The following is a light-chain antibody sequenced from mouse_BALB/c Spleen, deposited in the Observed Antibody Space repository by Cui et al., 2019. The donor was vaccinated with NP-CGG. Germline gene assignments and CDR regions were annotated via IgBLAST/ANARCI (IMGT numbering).Light chain of an antibody. CDR2: GTN. J-gene: IGLJ1*01. CDR1: SGAVTTNNF. Sequence: QAVVTQESALTTSPSDTVPLPCRPSSGAVTTNNFANWVQEKPDHIYTGLIGGTNNRAPGVPARFSGSLVGDKAALTSTGAQTEDEAIYFCALWYSNHWVFGGGTKRTVL. CDR3: ALWYSNHWV. V-gene: IGLV1*01.